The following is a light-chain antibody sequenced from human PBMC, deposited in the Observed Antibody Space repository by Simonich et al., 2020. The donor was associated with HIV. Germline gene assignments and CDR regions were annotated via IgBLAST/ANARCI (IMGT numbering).Light chain of an antibody. V-gene: IGKV4-1*01. CDR1: QSVLYSSNNKND. CDR2: WAS. J-gene: IGKJ2*01. Sequence: DIVMTQSPDSLAVSLGERATINCKSSQSVLYSSNNKNDLAWYQQKPGQPPKLLIYWASTRESGVPDRFSGSGSGTDFTLTISSLQAEDVAVYYCQQSYSIPYTFGQGTKLEIK. CDR3: QQSYSIPYT.